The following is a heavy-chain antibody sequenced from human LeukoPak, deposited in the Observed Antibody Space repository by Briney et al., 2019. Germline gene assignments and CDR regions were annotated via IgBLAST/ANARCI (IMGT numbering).Heavy chain of an antibody. CDR2: ISSSSSYI. CDR3: ASSSAGLMCQDY. J-gene: IGHJ4*02. Sequence: GGSLRLSCAASGFTFSSYSMNWVRQAPGKGLEWVSSISSSSSYIYYADSVKGRFTISRDNAKNSLYLQMNSLRAEDTAIYYCASSSAGLMCQDYWGQGTLVSVSS. D-gene: IGHD6-13*01. CDR1: GFTFSSYS. V-gene: IGHV3-21*01.